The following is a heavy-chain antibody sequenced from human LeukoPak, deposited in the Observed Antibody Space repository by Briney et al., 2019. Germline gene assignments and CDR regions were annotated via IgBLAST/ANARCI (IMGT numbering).Heavy chain of an antibody. D-gene: IGHD2-2*01. Sequence: GSLRLSCAASGFTFSSYSMNWVRQAPGKGLEWVSSISSSSSYIYYADSVKGRFTISRDNAKNSLYLQMNSLRAEDTAVYYCATEIVVVPAAAFDIWGQGTMVTVSS. CDR3: ATEIVVVPAAAFDI. V-gene: IGHV3-21*01. CDR2: ISSSSSYI. CDR1: GFTFSSYS. J-gene: IGHJ3*02.